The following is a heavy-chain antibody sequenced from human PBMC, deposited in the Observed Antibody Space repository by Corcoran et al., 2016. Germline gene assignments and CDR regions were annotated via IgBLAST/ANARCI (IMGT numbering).Heavy chain of an antibody. Sequence: QVQLVQSGAEVKKAGASVKVSCKASGYSFASYYMHWVRQAPGQGLEWMGMINPSGGSTTYAQNFHGRVTMSRDTSTSTVYMELGSLRSEDTASYYCARVLKSGSRFFDYCGQVTLVTVSS. J-gene: IGHJ4*02. V-gene: IGHV1-46*01. CDR3: ARVLKSGSRFFDY. CDR2: INPSGGST. CDR1: GYSFASYY. D-gene: IGHD1-26*01.